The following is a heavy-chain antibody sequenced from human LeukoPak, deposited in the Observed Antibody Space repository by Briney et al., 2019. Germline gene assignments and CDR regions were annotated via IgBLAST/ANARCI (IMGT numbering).Heavy chain of an antibody. CDR1: GFSFSTYW. Sequence: GGSLRLSCSASGFSFSTYWMSWVRQTPETGLEFVANIDQDGSVRNYMDSLKGRSTISRDNAKKSMYLEINSLRADDTAVYYYARDPGSSSFDLWGRGALVTVSS. J-gene: IGHJ4*02. CDR3: ARDPGSSSFDL. CDR2: IDQDGSVR. V-gene: IGHV3-7*01. D-gene: IGHD6-13*01.